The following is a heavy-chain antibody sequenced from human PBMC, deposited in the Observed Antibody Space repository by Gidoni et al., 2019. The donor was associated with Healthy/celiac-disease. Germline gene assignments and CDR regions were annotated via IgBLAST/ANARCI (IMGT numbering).Heavy chain of an antibody. CDR3: AKDEWLFWSGYWGAYYYGMDV. J-gene: IGHJ6*02. V-gene: IGHV3-30*18. CDR2: ISNDGSNK. CDR1: GFTFSTYA. D-gene: IGHD3-3*01. Sequence: QVQLVESGGGVVQPGRSLRLSCAPSGFTFSTYAMHWFRQAPGKGLEWVAVISNDGSNKYYADSVKGRFTISRDNSKNTLYLQMNSLRAEDTAVYYCAKDEWLFWSGYWGAYYYGMDVWGQGTTVTVSS.